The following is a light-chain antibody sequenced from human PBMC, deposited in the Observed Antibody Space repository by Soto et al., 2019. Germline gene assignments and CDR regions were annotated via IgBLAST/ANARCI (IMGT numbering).Light chain of an antibody. V-gene: IGLV1-47*02. Sequence: QYVLTQPPSASGTPGQRVTISCSGRNANIGNNFVCWYQQLPGTAPKLLMYSNDQRPSGVPDRFSGSKSGTSASLAISGLRSEDEADYYCVAWDDSLSGLVFGTGTELTVL. CDR3: VAWDDSLSGLV. CDR2: SND. CDR1: NANIGNNF. J-gene: IGLJ1*01.